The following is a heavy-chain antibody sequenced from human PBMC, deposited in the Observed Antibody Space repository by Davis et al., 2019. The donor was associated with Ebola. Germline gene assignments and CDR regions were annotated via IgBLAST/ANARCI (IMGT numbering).Heavy chain of an antibody. CDR1: GGTFSSYA. J-gene: IGHJ4*02. CDR3: ARDRCSGGSCYLGGTPPDY. D-gene: IGHD2-15*01. CDR2: IIPLFGTA. V-gene: IGHV1-69*06. Sequence: AASVKVSCKASGGTFSSYAISWVRQAPGQGLEWMGGIIPLFGTANYAQKFQGRVTITADKSTSTAYMELSSLRSEDTAVYYCARDRCSGGSCYLGGTPPDYWGQGTLVTVSS.